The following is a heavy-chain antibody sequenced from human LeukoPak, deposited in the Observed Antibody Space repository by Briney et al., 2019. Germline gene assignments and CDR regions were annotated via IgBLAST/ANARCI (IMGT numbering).Heavy chain of an antibody. CDR1: GGSFSGYY. J-gene: IGHJ3*02. D-gene: IGHD3-22*01. Sequence: SETLSLTCAVYGGSFSGYYWSWIRQPPGKGREWIGEINHSGSTNYNPSLKSRVTISVDTSKNQFSLKLSSVTAADTAVYYCARSYDSSGYYSAFDIWGQGTMVTVSS. CDR2: INHSGST. CDR3: ARSYDSSGYYSAFDI. V-gene: IGHV4-34*01.